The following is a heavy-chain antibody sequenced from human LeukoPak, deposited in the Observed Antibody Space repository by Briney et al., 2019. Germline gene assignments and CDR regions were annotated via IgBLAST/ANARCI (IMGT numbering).Heavy chain of an antibody. CDR3: ARQTGSGLFILP. D-gene: IGHD3/OR15-3a*01. CDR2: IYYSGNT. V-gene: IGHV4-39*01. Sequence: SETPSLTCTVSGGSISSYYWGWIRQPPGKGLEWIGSIYYSGNTYYNASLKSQVSISIDTSKNQFSLKLTSVTAADTAVYYCARQTGSGLFILPGGQGTLVTVSS. J-gene: IGHJ4*02. CDR1: GGSISSYY.